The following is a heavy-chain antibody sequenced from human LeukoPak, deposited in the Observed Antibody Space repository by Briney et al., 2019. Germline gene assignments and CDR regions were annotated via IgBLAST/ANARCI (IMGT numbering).Heavy chain of an antibody. CDR1: GGPISSDSYS. D-gene: IGHD3-10*01. Sequence: PSQTLSLTCTVPGGPISSDSYSWSWIRQPAGKELEFIGRLFTSGNTNYNPSLKSRVTISLDTSKNQFSLMLRSVTAADTAVYYCAGSVVRGVIDYWGQGTLVTVSS. V-gene: IGHV4-61*02. CDR3: AGSVVRGVIDY. J-gene: IGHJ4*02. CDR2: LFTSGNT.